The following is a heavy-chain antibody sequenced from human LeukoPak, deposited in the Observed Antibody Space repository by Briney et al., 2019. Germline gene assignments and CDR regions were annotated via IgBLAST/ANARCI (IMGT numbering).Heavy chain of an antibody. CDR1: GGSITSSSYY. D-gene: IGHD3-22*01. Sequence: SETLSLTCTVSGGSITSSSYYWGWIRQPPGKGLQWIGSIYSGSTYYNPSLKSRVTISVDTSKNRFSLKLSSVTAADTAVYYCATFGDPFTYYYDSSGPRSHDMGNYWGQGTLVTVSS. CDR3: ATFGDPFTYYYDSSGPRSHDMGNY. V-gene: IGHV4-39*07. J-gene: IGHJ4*02. CDR2: IYSGST.